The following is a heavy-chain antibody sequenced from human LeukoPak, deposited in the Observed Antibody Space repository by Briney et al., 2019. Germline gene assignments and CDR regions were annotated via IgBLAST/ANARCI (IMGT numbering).Heavy chain of an antibody. CDR1: GFTFSSYS. CDR2: ISSSSSYI. Sequence: GGSLRLSCAASGFTFSSYSMNWVRQAPGKGLEWVSSISSSSSYIYYADSVKGRLTISRDNAKNSLYLQMNSLRAEDTAVYYCARDRGSSSPVYNWFDPWGQGTLVTVSS. V-gene: IGHV3-21*01. J-gene: IGHJ5*02. D-gene: IGHD6-6*01. CDR3: ARDRGSSSPVYNWFDP.